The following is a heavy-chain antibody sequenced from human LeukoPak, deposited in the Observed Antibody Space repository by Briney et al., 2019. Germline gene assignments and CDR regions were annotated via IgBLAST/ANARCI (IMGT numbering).Heavy chain of an antibody. CDR1: GYTFTSHG. J-gene: IGHJ4*02. D-gene: IGHD5-18*01. CDR2: ISAYNGNT. V-gene: IGHV1-18*01. Sequence: GASVKVSCKASGYTFTSHGISWVRQAPGQGLEWMGWISAYNGNTNYAQKLQGRVTMTTDTSTSTAYMELRSLRSDDTAVYYCARVNHGTAMVQLLDYWGQGTLVTVSS. CDR3: ARVNHGTAMVQLLDY.